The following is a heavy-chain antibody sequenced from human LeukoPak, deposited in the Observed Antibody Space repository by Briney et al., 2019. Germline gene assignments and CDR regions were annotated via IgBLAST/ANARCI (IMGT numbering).Heavy chain of an antibody. D-gene: IGHD1-26*01. Sequence: PSQTLSLTCTVSGGSISSYYWSWIRQPAGKGLEWIGRIYTSGSTNYNPSLKSRVTMSVDTSKNQFSLKLSSVTAADTAVYYCARAPIVGATHDAFDIWGQGTMVTVSS. CDR1: GGSISSYY. V-gene: IGHV4-4*07. CDR2: IYTSGST. CDR3: ARAPIVGATHDAFDI. J-gene: IGHJ3*02.